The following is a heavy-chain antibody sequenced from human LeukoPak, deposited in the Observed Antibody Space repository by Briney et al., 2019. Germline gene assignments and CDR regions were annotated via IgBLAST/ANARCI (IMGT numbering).Heavy chain of an antibody. D-gene: IGHD1-26*01. V-gene: IGHV3-43*02. CDR2: ICGDGGST. J-gene: IGHJ4*02. CDR1: GFTFGAYD. Sequence: GGSLRLSCAASGFTFGAYDMHWVRQAPGKGLEWVSLICGDGGSTYYADSVKGRFTISRDNSKNSLYLQMNSLRTEDTALYYCAVGSYLFDYWGQGTLVTVSS. CDR3: AVGSYLFDY.